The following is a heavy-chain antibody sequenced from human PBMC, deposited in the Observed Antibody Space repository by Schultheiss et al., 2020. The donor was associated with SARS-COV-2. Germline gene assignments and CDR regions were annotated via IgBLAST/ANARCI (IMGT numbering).Heavy chain of an antibody. CDR1: GGSISSSSYY. CDR2: IYYSGST. CDR3: ARDSSVRFDP. V-gene: IGHV4-31*03. Sequence: SETLSLTCTVSGGSISSSSYYWGWIRQPPGKGLEWIGYIYYSGSTYYNPSLKSRVTISVDTSKNQFSLKLSSVTAADTAVYYCARDSSVRFDPWGQGTLVTVSS. J-gene: IGHJ5*02. D-gene: IGHD3-22*01.